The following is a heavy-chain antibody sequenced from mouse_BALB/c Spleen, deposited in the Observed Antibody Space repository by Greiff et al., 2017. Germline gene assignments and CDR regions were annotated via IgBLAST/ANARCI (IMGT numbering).Heavy chain of an antibody. CDR1: GFNFSSYG. CDR2: ISSGGSYT. CDR3: ARQERGYYYAMDY. Sequence: EVQGVESGGDLVKPGGSLKLSCAASGFNFSSYGMSWVRQTPDKRREWVATISSGGSYTYYPDSVKGRFTISRDNAKNTLYLQMSSLKSEDTAMYYCARQERGYYYAMDYWGQGTSVTVSS. J-gene: IGHJ4*01. V-gene: IGHV5-6*01.